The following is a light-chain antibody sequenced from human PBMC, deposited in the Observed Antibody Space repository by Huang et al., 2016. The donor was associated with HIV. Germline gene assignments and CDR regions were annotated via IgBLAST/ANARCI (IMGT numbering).Light chain of an antibody. Sequence: ERVMTQSPVPLSVSPGERATFSCRASQSISSKSAWYQQKPGQAPRPLIYGASTRSTGIPARFSGSGSGTVFALTISSLQSEDFAVYYCQQYNNWPFTFGPGTRVDIK. J-gene: IGKJ3*01. V-gene: IGKV3-15*01. CDR2: GAS. CDR3: QQYNNWPFT. CDR1: QSISSK.